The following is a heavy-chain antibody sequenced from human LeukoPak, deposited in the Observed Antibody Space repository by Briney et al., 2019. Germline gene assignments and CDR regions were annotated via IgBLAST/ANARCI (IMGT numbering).Heavy chain of an antibody. CDR1: GGSINSVDYY. D-gene: IGHD5-18*01. CDR3: ARDGGYKRFEP. J-gene: IGHJ5*02. CDR2: MYNSVTTNYNPSI. Sequence: SETLSLTCTVSGGSINSVDYYWSWIRQPAGKGLEWIGRMYNSVTTNYNPSINYNPSLKSRATISVDTSKNQFSLHLTAVTAADTAVYYCARDGGYKRFEPWGQGTLVTASS. V-gene: IGHV4-61*02.